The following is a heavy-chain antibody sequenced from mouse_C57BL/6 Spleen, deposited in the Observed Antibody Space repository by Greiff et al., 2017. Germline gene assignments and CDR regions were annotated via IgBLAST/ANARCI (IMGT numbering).Heavy chain of an antibody. CDR2: IYPRSGNT. CDR1: GYTFTSYG. J-gene: IGHJ3*01. Sequence: QVKLQQPGAELARPGASVKLSCKASGYTFTSYGISWVKQRTGQGLEWIGEIYPRSGNTYYNEKFKGKAPLTADKSSSTAYMERRSLTSEDSSVYICARSNRADDAFFAYWGQGTLVTVSA. V-gene: IGHV1-81*01. CDR3: ARSNRADDAFFAY.